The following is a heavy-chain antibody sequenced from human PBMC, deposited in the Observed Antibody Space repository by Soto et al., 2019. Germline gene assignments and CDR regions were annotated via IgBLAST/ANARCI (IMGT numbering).Heavy chain of an antibody. Sequence: SETLSLTCTVSGGSISSYYWSWIRQPPGKGLEWIGYIYYSGSTNYNPSLKSRVTISVDTSKNQFSLKLSSVTAADTAVYYCARVGPVGVAAAGRGGHDAFDIWGQGTMVTVSS. CDR1: GGSISSYY. CDR2: IYYSGST. V-gene: IGHV4-59*01. D-gene: IGHD6-13*01. J-gene: IGHJ3*02. CDR3: ARVGPVGVAAAGRGGHDAFDI.